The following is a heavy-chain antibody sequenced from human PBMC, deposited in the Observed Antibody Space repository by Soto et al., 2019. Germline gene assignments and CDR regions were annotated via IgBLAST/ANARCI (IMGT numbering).Heavy chain of an antibody. V-gene: IGHV4-34*01. CDR2: INHSGST. J-gene: IGHJ4*02. D-gene: IGHD6-13*01. Sequence: QVQLQQWGAGLLKPSETLSLTCAVYGGSFSGYYWSWIRQPPGKGLEWIGEINHSGSTNYNPSHKRRVTISVDTSKNQFSLKLSSVTAADTAVYYCASLGQQLFPEYWGQGTLVTVSS. CDR3: ASLGQQLFPEY. CDR1: GGSFSGYY.